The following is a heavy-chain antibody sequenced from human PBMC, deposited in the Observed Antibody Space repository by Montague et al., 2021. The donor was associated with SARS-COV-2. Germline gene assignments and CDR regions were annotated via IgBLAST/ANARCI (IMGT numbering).Heavy chain of an antibody. CDR2: ISQDGSEK. J-gene: IGHJ4*02. V-gene: IGHV3-7*01. D-gene: IGHD2-2*02. CDR1: GFTFSDYG. Sequence: SLRLSCAASGFTFSDYGMSWVRQAPGKGLEWVANISQDGSEKYYADSVKGRLTVSRDNAKNSLSLQMNSLRAEDTAVYYCARGGLCSSISCYTETYFDYWGQGTLVTVSS. CDR3: ARGGLCSSISCYTETYFDY.